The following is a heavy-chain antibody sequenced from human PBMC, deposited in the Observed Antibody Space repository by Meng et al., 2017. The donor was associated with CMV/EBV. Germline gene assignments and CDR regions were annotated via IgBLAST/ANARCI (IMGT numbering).Heavy chain of an antibody. Sequence: SETLSLTCTVSGGSISSYYWSWIRQPPGKGLEWIGEINHSGSTNYNPSLKSRVTISVDTSKNQFSLKLSSVTAADTAVYYCARALSIAARPGQFYYYGMDVWGQGTTVTVSS. J-gene: IGHJ6*02. CDR1: GGSISSYY. CDR3: ARALSIAARPGQFYYYGMDV. D-gene: IGHD6-6*01. CDR2: INHSGST. V-gene: IGHV4-34*01.